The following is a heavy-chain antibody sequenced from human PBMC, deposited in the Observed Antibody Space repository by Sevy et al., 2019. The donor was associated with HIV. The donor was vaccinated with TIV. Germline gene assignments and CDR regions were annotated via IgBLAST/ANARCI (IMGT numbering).Heavy chain of an antibody. CDR1: GFTFRNYA. D-gene: IGHD2-15*01. CDR3: AGGYCSGGNCYPHNWFDP. J-gene: IGHJ5*02. V-gene: IGHV3-23*01. Sequence: GGSLRLSCAASGFTFRNYAMSWVRQAPGKGLEWVSAIRESGDNTYYADSAKGRFTISRDNSKNTLYLQMKSLRAEDTAVYYCAGGYCSGGNCYPHNWFDPWGQGTLVTVSS. CDR2: IRESGDNT.